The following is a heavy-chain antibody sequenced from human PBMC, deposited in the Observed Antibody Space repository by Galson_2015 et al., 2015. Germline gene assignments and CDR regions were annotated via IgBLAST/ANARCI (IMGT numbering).Heavy chain of an antibody. CDR3: VRGNSGYGNFDY. J-gene: IGHJ4*02. CDR1: GFTFSSYW. Sequence: SLRLSCAASGFTFSSYWMHWVRQAPGKGLVWVSRIYTDASRASSADSVKGRFIISRDDAKSTLYLQMNSLRAEDTAVYYCVRGNSGYGNFDYWGQGILVTVSS. CDR2: IYTDASRA. D-gene: IGHD5-18*01. V-gene: IGHV3-74*01.